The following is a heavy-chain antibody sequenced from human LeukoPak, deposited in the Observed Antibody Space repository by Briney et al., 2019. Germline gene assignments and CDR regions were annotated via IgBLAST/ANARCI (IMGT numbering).Heavy chain of an antibody. V-gene: IGHV7-4-1*02. CDR1: GYTFTSYA. J-gene: IGHJ6*02. CDR2: INTNTGNP. Sequence: ASVKVSCKASGYTFTSYAMNWVRQAPGQGLEWMGWINTNTGNPTYAQGFTGRFVFSLDTSVSTAYLQISSLKAEDTAVYYCARSELGIGDYYYYYGMDVWGQGTTVTVSS. D-gene: IGHD7-27*01. CDR3: ARSELGIGDYYYYYGMDV.